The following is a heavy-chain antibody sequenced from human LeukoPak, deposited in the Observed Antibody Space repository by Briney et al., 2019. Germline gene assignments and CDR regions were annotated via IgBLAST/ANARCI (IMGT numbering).Heavy chain of an antibody. V-gene: IGHV3-7*03. CDR3: AREVGGQWLVFDY. CDR1: GFTFSSYW. J-gene: IGHJ4*02. Sequence: GGSLRLSCAASGFTFSSYWMSWVRQAPGKGLEWVANIKQDGSEKYYVGSVKGRFTISRDNAKNSLYLQMNSLRAEDTAVYYCAREVGGQWLVFDYWGQGTLVTVSS. CDR2: IKQDGSEK. D-gene: IGHD6-19*01.